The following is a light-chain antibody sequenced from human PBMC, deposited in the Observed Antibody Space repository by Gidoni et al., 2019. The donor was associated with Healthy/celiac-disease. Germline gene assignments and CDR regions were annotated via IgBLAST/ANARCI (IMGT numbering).Light chain of an antibody. CDR3: QQRSPWPWT. Sequence: EIVLTQSPATLSSSPGERATLSCRASQSVSSDFAWYQQKPGPAPRLLLYDASNRATGIPARFSGSGSGTAFTLTISSLEPEDFSVYHCQQRSPWPWTFGQGTKVEIK. J-gene: IGKJ1*01. CDR1: QSVSSD. CDR2: DAS. V-gene: IGKV3-11*01.